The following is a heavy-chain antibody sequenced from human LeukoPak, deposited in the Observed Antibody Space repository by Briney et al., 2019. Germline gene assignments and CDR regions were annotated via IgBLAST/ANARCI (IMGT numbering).Heavy chain of an antibody. Sequence: PGGSLRLSCAASGFTFSSYWMHWVRQAPGKGLVWVSHIKYDGSNTNYADVVKGGFTISRDNAKDTLYLQMNSLRAEDTAVYSCARTRYSNGYDYWGPGTLVTVSS. CDR2: IKYDGSNT. V-gene: IGHV3-74*01. D-gene: IGHD5-18*01. CDR1: GFTFSSYW. CDR3: ARTRYSNGYDY. J-gene: IGHJ4*02.